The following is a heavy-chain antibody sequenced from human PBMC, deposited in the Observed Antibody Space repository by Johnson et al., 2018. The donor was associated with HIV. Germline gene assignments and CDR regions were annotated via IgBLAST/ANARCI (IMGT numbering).Heavy chain of an antibody. D-gene: IGHD3-3*01. V-gene: IGHV3-11*04. CDR1: GFTFSDYY. CDR3: ARADRVNDAFDI. CDR2: ISSSGSTI. Sequence: QVQLVESGGGVVQPGRSLRLSCAASGFTFSDYYMSWIRQAPGKGLEWVSYISSSGSTIYYADSVKGRFTISRDNAKNSLYLQMNSLRAEDTAVYYCARADRVNDAFDIWGQGTLVTVSS. J-gene: IGHJ3*02.